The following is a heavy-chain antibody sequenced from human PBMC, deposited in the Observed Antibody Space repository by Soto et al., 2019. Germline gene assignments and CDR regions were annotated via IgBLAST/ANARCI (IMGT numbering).Heavy chain of an antibody. J-gene: IGHJ4*02. CDR3: AKVSISKSSAVTFDS. D-gene: IGHD2-15*01. CDR1: GFTFRTYD. CDR2: VSYDGTYE. V-gene: IGHV3-30*18. Sequence: DLVESGGGMVQPGRSLRLSCAVSGFTFRTYDMHWVRQAPGKGLEWVAVVSYDGTYENYADSVKGRFTVSRDNSKNTLYLQMNSLRAEDTGVYYCAKVSISKSSAVTFDSWGRGTLVTVSS.